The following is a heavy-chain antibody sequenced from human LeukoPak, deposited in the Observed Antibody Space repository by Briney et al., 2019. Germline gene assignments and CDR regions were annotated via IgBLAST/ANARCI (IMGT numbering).Heavy chain of an antibody. D-gene: IGHD4-17*01. V-gene: IGHV3-21*01. Sequence: GALRLSFAAAGFTFRSYSMNWVRQAPGKGLEWVSSISRSSSYIYYADSVKGRFTISRDNAKNSLYLQMNSLRAEDTAVYYCASYLAYGDYFYLDYWGQGTLVTVSP. CDR2: ISRSSSYI. CDR1: GFTFRSYS. J-gene: IGHJ4*02. CDR3: ASYLAYGDYFYLDY.